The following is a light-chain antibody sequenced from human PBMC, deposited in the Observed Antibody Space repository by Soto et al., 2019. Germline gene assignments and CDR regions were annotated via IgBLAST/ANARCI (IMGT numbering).Light chain of an antibody. Sequence: DIQMTQSPSSLSASVGDRVTITCRASQSISRLLSWYQQQPGKAPKLLIYDAFTLQSGVPSRFSGRGSGTDFTLTIGSLQPEDFATYYCQQTNRPPFTFGPGTKVDVK. V-gene: IGKV1-39*01. CDR3: QQTNRPPFT. J-gene: IGKJ3*01. CDR2: DAF. CDR1: QSISRL.